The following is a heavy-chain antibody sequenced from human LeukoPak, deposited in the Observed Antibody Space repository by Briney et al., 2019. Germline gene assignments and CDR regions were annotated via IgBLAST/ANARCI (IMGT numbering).Heavy chain of an antibody. CDR1: NVSISSGSDY. J-gene: IGHJ4*02. CDR2: IYAGGRS. D-gene: IGHD6-19*01. V-gene: IGHV4-61*02. CDR3: ASDHSGWLGLGY. Sequence: SQTXSLXCTVSNVSISSGSDYWNWIRQPAGKGLEWIGRIYAGGRSNYNPSLRSRVTISVDTSKNQFSLRLSSVTATDTGVYYCASDHSGWLGLGYWGQGTLVSVSS.